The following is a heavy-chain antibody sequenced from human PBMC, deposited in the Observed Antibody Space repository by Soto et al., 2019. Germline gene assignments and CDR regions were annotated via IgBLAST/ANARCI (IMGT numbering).Heavy chain of an antibody. D-gene: IGHD2-2*01. CDR3: AKGGQLLTEGGGY. CDR1: GFTFDDYA. Sequence: EVQLVESGGGLVQPGRSLRLSCAASGFTFDDYAMHWVRQAPGKVLEWVSGISWNSGSIGYADSVKGRFTISRDNAKHSLYLQMNSPRAEDTGWYYCAKGGQLLTEGGGYWGQGTLVPVSS. V-gene: IGHV3-9*01. CDR2: ISWNSGSI. J-gene: IGHJ4*02.